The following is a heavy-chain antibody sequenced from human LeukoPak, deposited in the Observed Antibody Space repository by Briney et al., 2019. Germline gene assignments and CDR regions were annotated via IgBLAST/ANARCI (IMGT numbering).Heavy chain of an antibody. V-gene: IGHV4-34*01. CDR1: GGSFSGYY. J-gene: IGHJ3*02. CDR3: ARGVGDCSSTSCYNDAFDI. Sequence: SETLSLTCAVYGGSFSGYYWSWLRQPPGKGLEWLGEINHSGGTNYNPSLKSRVTISVDTSKNQFSLKLSSVTAADTAVYYCARGVGDCSSTSCYNDAFDIWGQGTMVTVSS. CDR2: INHSGGT. D-gene: IGHD2-2*01.